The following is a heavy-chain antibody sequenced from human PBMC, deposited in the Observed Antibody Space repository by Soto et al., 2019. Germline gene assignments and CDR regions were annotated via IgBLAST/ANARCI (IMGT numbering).Heavy chain of an antibody. D-gene: IGHD5-12*01. V-gene: IGHV1-58*01. CDR2: IVVGSGNT. CDR3: AAWTHYYYGMDV. J-gene: IGHJ6*02. Sequence: SVKVSCKASGFTFTSSAVQWVRQARGQRLEWIGWIVVGSGNTNYAQKFQERVTITRDMSTSTAYMELSSLRSEDTAVYYCAAWTHYYYGMDVWGQGTTVTVSS. CDR1: GFTFTSSA.